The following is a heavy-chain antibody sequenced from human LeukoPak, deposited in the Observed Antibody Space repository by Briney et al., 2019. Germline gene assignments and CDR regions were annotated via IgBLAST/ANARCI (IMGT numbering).Heavy chain of an antibody. J-gene: IGHJ4*02. CDR3: AREYYYDSSGYSYFDY. V-gene: IGHV1-18*01. D-gene: IGHD3-22*01. CDR2: ISAYNGNT. CDR1: GYTFTSYG. Sequence: PGASVKVSCKASGYTFTSYGISWVRQAPGQGLEWMGWISAYNGNTNYAQKLQGRVTMTTDTSTSTAYMELRSLRSDDTAVYYCAREYYYDSSGYSYFDYWGQGTLVTVSS.